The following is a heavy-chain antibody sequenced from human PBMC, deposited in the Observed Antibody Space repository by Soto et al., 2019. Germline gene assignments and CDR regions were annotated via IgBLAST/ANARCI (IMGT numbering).Heavy chain of an antibody. CDR3: AKDQLYYGSTGDWIDP. D-gene: IGHD3-10*01. J-gene: IGHJ5*02. CDR2: SSFDGKTR. Sequence: QVHLVESGGGVVQPGRSLRLSCEASGFTFSAFGMYWVRQAPGKGLEWVAVSSFDGKTRYYGENVKGRFIISRDNSNNTLYLQMNRLRPEDTAVYYCAKDQLYYGSTGDWIDPWGQGTLVTVSS. CDR1: GFTFSAFG. V-gene: IGHV3-30*18.